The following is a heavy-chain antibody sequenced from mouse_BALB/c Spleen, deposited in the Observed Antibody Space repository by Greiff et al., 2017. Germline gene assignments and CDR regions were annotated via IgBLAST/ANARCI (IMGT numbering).Heavy chain of an antibody. Sequence: EVHLVESGGGLVKPGGSLKLSCAASGFTFSSYAMSWVRQTPEKRLEWVASISSGGSTYYPDSVKGRFTISRDNARNILYLQMSSLRSEDTAMYYCARGRRGFGFAYWGQGTLVTVSA. CDR1: GFTFSSYA. J-gene: IGHJ3*01. V-gene: IGHV5-6-5*01. CDR3: ARGRRGFGFAY. CDR2: ISSGGST.